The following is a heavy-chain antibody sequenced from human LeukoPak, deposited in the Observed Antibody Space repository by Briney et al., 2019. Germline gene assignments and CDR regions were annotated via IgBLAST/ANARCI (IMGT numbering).Heavy chain of an antibody. J-gene: IGHJ4*02. V-gene: IGHV4-30-4*01. Sequence: SETLSLTCTVSGGSISSGDYYWSWIRQPPGKGLEWIGYIYYSGSTYYNPSLKSRVTISVGTSKNQFSLKLSSVTAADTAVYYCARGSSAVAGDYWGQGTLVTVSS. CDR1: GGSISSGDYY. CDR2: IYYSGST. D-gene: IGHD6-19*01. CDR3: ARGSSAVAGDY.